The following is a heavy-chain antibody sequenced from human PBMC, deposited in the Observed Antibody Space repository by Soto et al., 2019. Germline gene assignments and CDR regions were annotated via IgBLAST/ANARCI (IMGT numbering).Heavy chain of an antibody. J-gene: IGHJ3*02. D-gene: IGHD5-12*01. Sequence: GGSLRLSCAASGFTFSSYAMSWVRQAPGKGLEWVSAISGSGGSTYYADSVKGRFTISRDNSKNTLYLQMNSLRAEDTAVYYCGTGGYDSITPANAFDIWGQGTMVTVSS. CDR1: GFTFSSYA. CDR2: ISGSGGST. V-gene: IGHV3-23*01. CDR3: GTGGYDSITPANAFDI.